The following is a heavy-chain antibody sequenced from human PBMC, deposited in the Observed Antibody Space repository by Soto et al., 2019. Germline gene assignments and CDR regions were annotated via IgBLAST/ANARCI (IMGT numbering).Heavy chain of an antibody. CDR1: GFTFSSYA. CDR2: ISGSAGSTT. V-gene: IGHV3-23*01. J-gene: IGHJ6*02. CDR3: AKVIRPENTLSGRDV. D-gene: IGHD2-15*01. Sequence: EVQLLESGGGLVQPGGSLRLSCAASGFTFSSYAMTWVRQAPGKGLEWVSTISGSAGSTTYHAASVRGRFTMSRDNSKNPLIWQRTSRRPETTALYYVAKVIRPENTLSGRDVWGRGTRVTFSS.